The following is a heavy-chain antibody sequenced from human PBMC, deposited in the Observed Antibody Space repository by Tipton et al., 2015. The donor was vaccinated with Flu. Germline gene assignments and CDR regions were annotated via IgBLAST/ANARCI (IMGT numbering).Heavy chain of an antibody. Sequence: SLRLSCAASGFTFSNYWMNWVRQAPGKGLEWVSAIGGGGATTYFADSVKGRFTISRDNIRNTLSLQMNSLGAEDTAIYYCARVIPEFVAGLSYWGQGALVSVSS. CDR1: GFTFSNYW. J-gene: IGHJ4*02. V-gene: IGHV3-23*01. D-gene: IGHD6-19*01. CDR3: ARVIPEFVAGLSY. CDR2: IGGGGATT.